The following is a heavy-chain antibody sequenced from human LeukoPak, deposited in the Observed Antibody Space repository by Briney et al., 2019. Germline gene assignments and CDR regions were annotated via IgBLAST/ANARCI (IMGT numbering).Heavy chain of an antibody. V-gene: IGHV3-30*14. CDR1: GFTFSSYA. CDR3: ARETGSYLGY. J-gene: IGHJ4*02. D-gene: IGHD7-27*01. Sequence: GGSLRLSCAASGFTFSSYAMHWVRQAPGKGLEWVAVISYDGSNKYYADSVKGRFTISRDNSKNTLYLQMNSLRAEDTAVYYCARETGSYLGYWGQGALVTVSS. CDR2: ISYDGSNK.